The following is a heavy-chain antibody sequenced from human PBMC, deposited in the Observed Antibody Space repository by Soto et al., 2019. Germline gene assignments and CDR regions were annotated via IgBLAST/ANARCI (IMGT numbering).Heavy chain of an antibody. V-gene: IGHV3-30-3*01. CDR3: ARDRRAYCGCDTADAFDI. Sequence: QVQLVESGGGVVQPGRSLRLSCAASGFPFSTYPRHSVRQAQGKGLEGVVVIPYDGSNKYYADYVKGRFTISRDNSENTLYLQMNSLGTEYTAVYYCARDRRAYCGCDTADAFDIWGQGTMVTLSS. CDR2: IPYDGSNK. CDR1: GFPFSTYP. D-gene: IGHD2-21*02. J-gene: IGHJ3*02.